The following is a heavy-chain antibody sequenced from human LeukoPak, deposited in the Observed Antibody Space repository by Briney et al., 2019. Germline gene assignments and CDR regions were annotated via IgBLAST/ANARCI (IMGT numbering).Heavy chain of an antibody. CDR2: IIPILGIA. CDR3: ARDGLAVAQGGFDP. CDR1: GGTFSSYA. V-gene: IGHV1-69*04. J-gene: IGHJ5*02. Sequence: SVKVSCKASGGTFSSYAISWVRQAPGRGLEWMGRIIPILGIANYAQKFQGRVTITADKSTSTAYMELSSLRSEDTAVYYCARDGLAVAQGGFDPWGQGTLVTVSS. D-gene: IGHD6-19*01.